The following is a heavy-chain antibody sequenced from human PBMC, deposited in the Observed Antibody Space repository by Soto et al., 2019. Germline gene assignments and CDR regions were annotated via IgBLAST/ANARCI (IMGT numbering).Heavy chain of an antibody. CDR1: GGSISSSSYY. CDR2: IYYSGST. D-gene: IGHD6-19*01. V-gene: IGHV4-39*01. J-gene: IGHJ3*02. CDR3: ARHERAPIAVAGTVDAFDI. Sequence: QLQLQESGPGLVKPSETLSLTCTVSGGSISSSSYYWGWMRQPPGKVLEWIGSIYYSGSTYYNPSLKSRVTISVDTSKNQFSLKLSSVTAADTAVYYCARHERAPIAVAGTVDAFDIWGQGTMVTVSS.